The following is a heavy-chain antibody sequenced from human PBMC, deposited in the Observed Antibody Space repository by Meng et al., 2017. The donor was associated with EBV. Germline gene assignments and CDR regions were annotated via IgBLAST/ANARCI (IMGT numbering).Heavy chain of an antibody. J-gene: IGHJ5*02. V-gene: IGHV3-30*02. CDR1: EINISPHA. D-gene: IGHD3-10*01. Sequence: QGLSCYASEINISPHAELCVLQVPIKGQWWVSLMQTDGSNKYYADSVTARFTISRDNSTNVLYLQLTSVSAEDTALYHCVKNLGCTYGLVSWGQGTLVTVSS. CDR2: MQTDGSNK. CDR3: VKNLGCTYGLVS.